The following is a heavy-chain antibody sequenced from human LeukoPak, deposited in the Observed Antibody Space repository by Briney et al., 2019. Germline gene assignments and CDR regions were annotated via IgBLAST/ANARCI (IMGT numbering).Heavy chain of an antibody. CDR1: GFTFGDYA. CDR2: IRSKAYGGTT. V-gene: IGHV3-49*03. CDR3: TRDPRGIVVVVAWFDP. Sequence: GGSLRLSCTASGFTFGDYAMSWFRQAPGKGLEWVGFIRSKAYGGTTEYAASVKGRFTISRDDSKSIAYLQMNSLKTEDTAVYYCTRDPRGIVVVVAWFDPWGQGTLVTVSS. D-gene: IGHD2-15*01. J-gene: IGHJ5*02.